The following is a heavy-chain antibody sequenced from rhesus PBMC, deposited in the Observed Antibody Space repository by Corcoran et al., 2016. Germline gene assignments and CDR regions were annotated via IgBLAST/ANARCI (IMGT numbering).Heavy chain of an antibody. CDR1: GYSISSGYG. D-gene: IGHD6-43*01. CDR2: IGGRSGST. V-gene: IGHV4-127*01. Sequence: QVQLQESGPGLVKPSETLSLTCAVSGYSISSGYGWSWIRQPPGKGREWIGYIGGRSGSTTHNPSVKKRVTISKDTAKNQFSLKLSSGTAADTAVYYCARRYSSSYLFDYWGQGVLVTVSS. CDR3: ARRYSSSYLFDY. J-gene: IGHJ4*01.